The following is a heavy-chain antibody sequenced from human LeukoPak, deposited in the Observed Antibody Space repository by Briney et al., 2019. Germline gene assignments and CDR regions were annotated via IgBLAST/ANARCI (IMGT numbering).Heavy chain of an antibody. V-gene: IGHV4-4*02. CDR2: ISLTGRT. Sequence: PSGTLSLTCGVSGGSISSTNWWSWVRPPPGQGLEWIGEISLTGRTNYNPSLNGRVTMSLDESSNQLSLNLTSVTAADTAIYYWSRESGAFCPSGYWGQGTLVIVPS. CDR3: SRESGAFCPSGY. D-gene: IGHD1-26*01. J-gene: IGHJ4*02. CDR1: GGSISSTNW.